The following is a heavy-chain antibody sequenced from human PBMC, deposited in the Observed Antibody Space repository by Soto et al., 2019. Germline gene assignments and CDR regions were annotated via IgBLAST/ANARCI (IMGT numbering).Heavy chain of an antibody. V-gene: IGHV3-30*18. CDR3: AKGQLCSTTSCYFYYYGMDV. D-gene: IGHD2-2*01. CDR2: ISYDGSKK. CDR1: GFTFSSYV. Sequence: GGSLRLSCTVSGFTFSSYVMHWVRQAPGKGLEWVAAISYDGSKKYYADSVKGRLTISRDNSKNTVYLQMNSLRGEDTVVYYCAKGQLCSTTSCYFYYYGMDVWGQGT. J-gene: IGHJ6*02.